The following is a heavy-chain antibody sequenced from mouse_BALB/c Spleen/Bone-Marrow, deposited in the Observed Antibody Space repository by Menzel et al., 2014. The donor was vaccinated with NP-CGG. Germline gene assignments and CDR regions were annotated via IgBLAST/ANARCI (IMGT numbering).Heavy chain of an antibody. D-gene: IGHD3-1*01. CDR3: ARDSAGYVRFAY. J-gene: IGHJ3*01. V-gene: IGHV7-3*02. CDR2: IRNKANGYTT. CDR1: GFTFTDYY. Sequence: EVQVVESGGGLVQPGGSLRISCATSGFTFTDYYMSWVRQPPGKALEWLGFIRNKANGYTTEYSVSEKGRFTISRDNSQSILYLQMNTLRADDSATYYCARDSAGYVRFAYWGQGTLVTVSA.